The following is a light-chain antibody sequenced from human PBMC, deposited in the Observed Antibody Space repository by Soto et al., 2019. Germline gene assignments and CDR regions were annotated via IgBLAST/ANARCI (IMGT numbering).Light chain of an antibody. CDR1: QSVSSN. CDR2: AAS. J-gene: IGKJ1*01. V-gene: IGKV3-15*01. CDR3: QQYNNWPPWT. Sequence: EIVMTQSPATLSVSPGERVTLSCRASQSVSSNLAWYQYIPGQAPRLLIYAASTRATDIPARFSGSGSGTXXXXXXXXLQSEDFAVYYCQQYNNWPPWTFGQGTKVEIK.